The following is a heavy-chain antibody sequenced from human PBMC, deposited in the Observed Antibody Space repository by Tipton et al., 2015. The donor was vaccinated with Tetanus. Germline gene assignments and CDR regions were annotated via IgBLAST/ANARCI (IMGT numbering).Heavy chain of an antibody. J-gene: IGHJ6*04. CDR3: AKEALGVLNL. V-gene: IGHV3-53*01. D-gene: IGHD1-14*01. CDR1: GFSVSRKY. Sequence: AVSGFSVSRKYMTWVRQAPGKGLEWVSLTYGDGSTYYADSVKGRFTISRDNSKNTLSLQLNSLRADDTAIYYCAKEALGVLNLWGNGTTVIVSS. CDR2: TYGDGST.